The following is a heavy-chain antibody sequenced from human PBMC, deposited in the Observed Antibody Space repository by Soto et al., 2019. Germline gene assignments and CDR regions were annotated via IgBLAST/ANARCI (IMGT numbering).Heavy chain of an antibody. V-gene: IGHV3-48*03. Sequence: GGSLRLSCAVSGFTFSSYEMNWVRQAPGKGLEWVSYISSSGSTIYNADSVKGRFTISRDNAKNSLYQQMTSLRAEDTAVYYCARDQSGDSSGWYNYYYYGMDVWGQGTTVTVSS. CDR1: GFTFSSYE. J-gene: IGHJ6*02. CDR2: ISSSGSTI. D-gene: IGHD6-13*01. CDR3: ARDQSGDSSGWYNYYYYGMDV.